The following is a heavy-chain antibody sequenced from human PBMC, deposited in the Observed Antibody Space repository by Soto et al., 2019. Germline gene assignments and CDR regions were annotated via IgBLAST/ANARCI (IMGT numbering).Heavy chain of an antibody. CDR2: INTDGSSR. J-gene: IGHJ6*02. CDR1: GFSLSTYW. CDR3: ASEHSGYDHGEYSYHGVDV. V-gene: IGHV3-74*01. D-gene: IGHD5-12*01. Sequence: EVQLVESGGGLVQPGGSLRLSCAASGFSLSTYWMHWVRQVPGKGLIWVSRINTDGSSRSYADSVKGRFTISRDNAKNTLYLQMNSLRAEDTAVYYCASEHSGYDHGEYSYHGVDVWGQGPTVTVSS.